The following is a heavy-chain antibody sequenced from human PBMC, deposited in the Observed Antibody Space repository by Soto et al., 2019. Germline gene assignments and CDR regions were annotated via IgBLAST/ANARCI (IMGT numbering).Heavy chain of an antibody. CDR1: GFTFSNYA. V-gene: IGHV3-48*02. CDR3: ARDGWLQFVMDY. Sequence: GGSLRLSCAASGFTFSNYAMNWVRQAPGKGLEWVSYISHKSSAIYHADSVKGRFTISRDNAKNSLYLQMNSLRDEDTAVYYCARDGWLQFVMDYWGQGTLVTVSS. D-gene: IGHD5-12*01. J-gene: IGHJ4*02. CDR2: ISHKSSAI.